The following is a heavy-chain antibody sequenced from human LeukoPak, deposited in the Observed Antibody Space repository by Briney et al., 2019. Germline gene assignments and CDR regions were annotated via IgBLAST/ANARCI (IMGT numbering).Heavy chain of an antibody. CDR2: LYYSGSN. V-gene: IGHV4-59*01. CDR3: AGRDWNYDLAFDY. J-gene: IGHJ4*02. D-gene: IGHD1-7*01. Sequence: SETLSLTCTVSGGSISSYYWSWLRQPPGKGLEWIGYLYYSGSNNYTPSLKSRVTISVDTQKKQFSLTLRSVPAADTAVYYCAGRDWNYDLAFDYWGQGTLVSVSS. CDR1: GGSISSYY.